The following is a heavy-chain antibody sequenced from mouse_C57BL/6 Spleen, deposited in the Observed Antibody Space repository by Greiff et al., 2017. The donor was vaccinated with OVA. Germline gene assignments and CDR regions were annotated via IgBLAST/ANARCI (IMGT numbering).Heavy chain of an antibody. V-gene: IGHV5-17*01. D-gene: IGHD2-5*01. J-gene: IGHJ3*01. Sequence: EVKLMESGGGLVKPGGSLKLSCAASGFTFSDYGMHWVRQAPEKGLEWVAYISSGSSTIYYADTVKGRFTISRDNAKNTLFLQMTSLRSEDTAMYYCARGGYSKEFAYWGQGTLVTVSA. CDR1: GFTFSDYG. CDR2: ISSGSSTI. CDR3: ARGGYSKEFAY.